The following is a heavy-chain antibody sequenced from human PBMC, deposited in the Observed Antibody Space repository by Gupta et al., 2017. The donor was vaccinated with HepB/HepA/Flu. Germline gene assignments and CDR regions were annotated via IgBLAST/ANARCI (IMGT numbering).Heavy chain of an antibody. D-gene: IGHD2-2*01. CDR2: IYYSGST. Sequence: QLQLQESGPGLVKPSETLSLTCTVSGGSISSSSYYWGWIRQPPGKGLEWIGSIYYSGSTYYNPSLKSRVTISVDTSKNQFSLKLSSVTAADTAVYYRARHVGVPANFDYWGQGTLVTVSS. CDR3: ARHVGVPANFDY. V-gene: IGHV4-39*01. J-gene: IGHJ4*02. CDR1: GGSISSSSYY.